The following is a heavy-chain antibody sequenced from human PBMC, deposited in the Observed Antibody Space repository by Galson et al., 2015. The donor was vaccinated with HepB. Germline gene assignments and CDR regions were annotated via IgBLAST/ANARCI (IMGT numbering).Heavy chain of an antibody. CDR1: GFTFSSYA. V-gene: IGHV3-23*01. J-gene: IGHJ4*02. CDR2: ISGSDSIT. Sequence: SLRLSCAASGFTFSSYAMSWVRQAPGRGLEWVSSISGSDSITYYADSVKGRFTISRDNSKNTVYLQMNSLRAEDTATYYCAKDERFSYYSHSSGLSSPNWGRGTRVTVSS. CDR3: AKDERFSYYSHSSGLSSPN. D-gene: IGHD3-22*01.